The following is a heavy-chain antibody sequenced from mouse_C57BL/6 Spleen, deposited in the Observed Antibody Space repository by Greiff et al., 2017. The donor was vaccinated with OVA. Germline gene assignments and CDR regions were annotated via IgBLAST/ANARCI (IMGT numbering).Heavy chain of an antibody. CDR2: IWSGGST. CDR1: GFSLTSYG. V-gene: IGHV2-2*01. CDR3: ARRYYAMDY. Sequence: VQRVESGPGLVQPSQSLSITCTVSGFSLTSYGVHWVRQSPGKGLEWLGVIWSGGSTDDNAAFISRLSISKYNSKSQVFFKMNSLQADDTAIYYCARRYYAMDYWGQGTSVTVSS. J-gene: IGHJ4*01.